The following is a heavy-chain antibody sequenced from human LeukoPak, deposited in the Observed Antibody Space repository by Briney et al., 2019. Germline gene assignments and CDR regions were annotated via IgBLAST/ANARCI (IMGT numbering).Heavy chain of an antibody. CDR2: ISGSGGST. D-gene: IGHD3-3*01. V-gene: IGHV3-23*01. J-gene: IGHJ3*02. CDR1: GFTFSSYA. Sequence: GGSLRLSCAASGFTFSSYAMSWVRQAPGKGLEWVSAISGSGGSTYYADSVKGRFTISRDNSKNTLYLQMISLRAENTAVYYCAKATGYYDFWSGPYDAFDIWGQGTMVTVSS. CDR3: AKATGYYDFWSGPYDAFDI.